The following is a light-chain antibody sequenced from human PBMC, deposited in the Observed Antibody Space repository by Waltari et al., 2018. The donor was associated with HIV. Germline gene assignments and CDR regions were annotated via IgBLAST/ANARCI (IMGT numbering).Light chain of an antibody. Sequence: DIVLPQSPVTLSLSPGERSPLSCRASQSVGTFLAWYQQRPGQAPRLLIYDASTRASGIPARFSGSGSGTDFTLTISSLEPEDFAVYYCQQRKSWPPVTFGGGTKVEIK. V-gene: IGKV3-11*01. CDR2: DAS. CDR3: QQRKSWPPVT. CDR1: QSVGTF. J-gene: IGKJ4*01.